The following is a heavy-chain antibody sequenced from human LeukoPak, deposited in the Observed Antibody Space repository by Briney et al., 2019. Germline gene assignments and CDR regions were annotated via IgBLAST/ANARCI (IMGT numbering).Heavy chain of an antibody. D-gene: IGHD4-11*01. Sequence: ASVKVSCKASGYTFTGYHMHWVRQAPGQGLEWMGWINPNSGGTNYAQKFQGRVTMTRDTSISTAYMELSNLRTYDTAVYYCARGRDYSNYAFDYWGQGTLVTVSS. CDR2: INPNSGGT. CDR1: GYTFTGYH. V-gene: IGHV1-2*02. J-gene: IGHJ4*02. CDR3: ARGRDYSNYAFDY.